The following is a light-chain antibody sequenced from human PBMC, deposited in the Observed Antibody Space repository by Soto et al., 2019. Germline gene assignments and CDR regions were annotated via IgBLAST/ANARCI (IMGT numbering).Light chain of an antibody. Sequence: EIRMNHSPASLLSSVGYRGTITCRASQSISNSLNWYQQKPGRAPKLLIYAASSLQSGVPSRFSGSGSRTDFILTICSLQPEDLATYYCQQSYIPPQRFGQGT. CDR2: AAS. CDR1: QSISNS. J-gene: IGKJ1*01. V-gene: IGKV1-39*01. CDR3: QQSYIPPQR.